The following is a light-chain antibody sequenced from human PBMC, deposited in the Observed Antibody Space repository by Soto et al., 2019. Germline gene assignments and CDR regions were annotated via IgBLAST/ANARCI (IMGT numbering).Light chain of an antibody. CDR1: QSVYSY. CDR2: DAS. Sequence: EIVLTQSPPTLSLSPGERATLSCRASQSVYSYLAWYQQKPGQAPRLLIYDASNRATGIPARFSGSGSGTDFTLTIGSLEPEDFAVYYCQQRSNLPLTFGGGTKVEI. V-gene: IGKV3-11*01. CDR3: QQRSNLPLT. J-gene: IGKJ4*01.